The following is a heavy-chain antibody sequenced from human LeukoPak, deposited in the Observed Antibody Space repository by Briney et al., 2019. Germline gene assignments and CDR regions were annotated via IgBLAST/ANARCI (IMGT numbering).Heavy chain of an antibody. CDR1: GGSFSGYY. Sequence: SETLSLTCAVYGGSFSGYYWSWIRHPPGKGLEWIGEINHIGSTNYNPSLKSRVTLSVDTCKNQFSPKLSSVSAPDTALYYCVRAGTYGVRRVISPDVWGQGTTVTVSS. J-gene: IGHJ6*02. V-gene: IGHV4-34*01. CDR3: VRAGTYGVRRVISPDV. CDR2: INHIGST. D-gene: IGHD3-10*01.